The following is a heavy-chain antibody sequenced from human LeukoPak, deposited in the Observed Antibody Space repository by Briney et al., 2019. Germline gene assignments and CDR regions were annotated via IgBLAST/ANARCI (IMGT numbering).Heavy chain of an antibody. Sequence: GGSLRLSCAASGFTFSSYWMSWVRQAPGKGLEWVANIKQDGSEKYYVDSVKGRFTISRDNAKNSLYLQMNSLRAEDTAVYYCAKGFGRVVVVAATLDYWGQGTLVTVSS. CDR3: AKGFGRVVVVAATLDY. CDR1: GFTFSSYW. D-gene: IGHD2-15*01. V-gene: IGHV3-7*01. J-gene: IGHJ4*02. CDR2: IKQDGSEK.